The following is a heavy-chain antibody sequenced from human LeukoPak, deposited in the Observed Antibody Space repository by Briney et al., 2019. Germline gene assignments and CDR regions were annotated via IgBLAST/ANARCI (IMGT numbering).Heavy chain of an antibody. CDR2: IIPILGIA. J-gene: IGHJ4*02. CDR1: GGTFGSYA. Sequence: SVKLSCKASGGTFGSYAISWVRQGPGQGLEWMGRIIPILGIANYAQKFQGRVTITADKSTSTAYMELSSLRSEDTAVYYCARDPPRSSSGWRDDYWGQGTLVTVSS. CDR3: ARDPPRSSSGWRDDY. V-gene: IGHV1-69*04. D-gene: IGHD6-19*01.